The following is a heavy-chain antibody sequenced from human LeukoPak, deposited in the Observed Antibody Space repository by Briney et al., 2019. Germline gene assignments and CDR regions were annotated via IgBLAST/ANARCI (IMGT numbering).Heavy chain of an antibody. V-gene: IGHV1-69*02. CDR1: GGSLNSHI. CDR2: ITPVIDVS. D-gene: IGHD1-26*01. Sequence: SVKVSCKASGGSLNSHIFTWVRQAPGQGLEWMGKITPVIDVSKYAQKFQGRLTITADKSTATVYMELSGLKSDDTAAYYCARVNLRGSQYNWFDPWGQGTLVTVSS. J-gene: IGHJ5*02. CDR3: ARVNLRGSQYNWFDP.